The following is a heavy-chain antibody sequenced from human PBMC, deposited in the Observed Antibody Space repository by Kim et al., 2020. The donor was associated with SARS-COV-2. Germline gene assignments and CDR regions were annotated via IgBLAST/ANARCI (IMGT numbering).Heavy chain of an antibody. CDR3: ARHVGFYYYYYGMDV. CDR1: GGSISSYY. J-gene: IGHJ6*02. V-gene: IGHV4-59*08. CDR2: IYYSGST. Sequence: SETLSLTCTVSGGSISSYYWSWIRQPPGKGLEWIGYIYYSGSTNYNPSLKSRVTISVDTSKNQFSLKLSTVTAADTAVYYCARHVGFYYYYYGMDVWGQGTTVTVSS. D-gene: IGHD1-26*01.